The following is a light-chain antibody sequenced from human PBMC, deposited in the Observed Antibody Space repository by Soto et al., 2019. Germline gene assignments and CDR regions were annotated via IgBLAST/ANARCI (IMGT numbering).Light chain of an antibody. Sequence: DVQMTRWPSTLSGSVGDRVTITCRDSQTISSWLAWYQQKPGKAPKLLIYKASTLKSGVPSRFSGSGSGTEFTLTISCLQPDDFATNYCQHYNSYSEAFGQGTKVDIK. CDR2: KAS. J-gene: IGKJ1*01. CDR1: QTISSW. V-gene: IGKV1-5*03. CDR3: QHYNSYSEA.